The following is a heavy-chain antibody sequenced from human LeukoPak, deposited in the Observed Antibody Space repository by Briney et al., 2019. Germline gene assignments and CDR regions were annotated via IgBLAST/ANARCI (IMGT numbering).Heavy chain of an antibody. CDR1: GGSFSDYY. CDR3: ASRGATKTYYYDSSGYSGPDY. Sequence: SETLSLTCAVYGGSFSDYYWNWIRQPPGKGLEWIGEINHSGSTNYNPSLKSRVTISVDMSKNQFSLKLSSVTGADTAVYYCASRGATKTYYYDSSGYSGPDYWGQGTLVTVSS. CDR2: INHSGST. V-gene: IGHV4-34*01. D-gene: IGHD3-22*01. J-gene: IGHJ4*02.